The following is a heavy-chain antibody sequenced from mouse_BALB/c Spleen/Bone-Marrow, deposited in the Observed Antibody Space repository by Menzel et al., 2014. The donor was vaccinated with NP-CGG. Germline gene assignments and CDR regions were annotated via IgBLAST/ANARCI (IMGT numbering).Heavy chain of an antibody. V-gene: IGHV5-4*02. CDR1: GFTFSDYY. D-gene: IGHD2-4*01. CDR3: ARDYDYDPAWFAY. CDR2: IREGGNYT. J-gene: IGHJ3*01. Sequence: DVMLVESGGGLVKPGGSLKLSWAASGFTFSDYYMYWVRQTPEKSLEWVAPIREGGNYTYYPDSVKGRFTISRDNAKNNLYLQMSSLKSEDTAMYYCARDYDYDPAWFAYWGQGTLVTVSA.